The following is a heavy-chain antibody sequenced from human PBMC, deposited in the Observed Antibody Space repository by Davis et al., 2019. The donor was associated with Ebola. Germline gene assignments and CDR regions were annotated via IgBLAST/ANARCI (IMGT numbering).Heavy chain of an antibody. V-gene: IGHV4-4*07. J-gene: IGHJ5*02. CDR2: IYTSGST. Sequence: PSETLSLTCTVSGGSISSYYWSWIRQPAGKGLEWIGRIYTSGSTNYNPSLKSRVTMSVDTSKNQFSLKLSSVTAADTAVYYCARDSNCSGGSCYSGRLDPWGQGTLVTVSS. CDR1: GGSISSYY. CDR3: ARDSNCSGGSCYSGRLDP. D-gene: IGHD2-15*01.